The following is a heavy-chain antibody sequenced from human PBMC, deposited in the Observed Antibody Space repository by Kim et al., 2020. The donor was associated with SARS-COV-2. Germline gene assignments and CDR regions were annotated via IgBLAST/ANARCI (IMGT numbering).Heavy chain of an antibody. CDR2: INHSGST. CDR3: ARGQQQLTYFDY. CDR1: GGSFSGYY. J-gene: IGHJ4*02. Sequence: SETLSLTCAVYGGSFSGYYWSWIRQPPGKGLEWIGEINHSGSTNYNPSLKSRVTISVDTSKNQFSLKLSSVTAADTAVYYCARGQQQLTYFDYWGQGTLVTVSS. D-gene: IGHD6-13*01. V-gene: IGHV4-34*01.